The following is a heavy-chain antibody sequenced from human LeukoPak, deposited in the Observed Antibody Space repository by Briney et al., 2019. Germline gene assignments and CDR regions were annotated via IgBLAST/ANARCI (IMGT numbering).Heavy chain of an antibody. CDR3: AKDSRRYCSSTSCYGRYFQH. CDR1: GFTFSSYG. J-gene: IGHJ1*01. D-gene: IGHD2-2*01. V-gene: IGHV3-30*18. Sequence: GGSLRLSCAASGFTFSSYGMHWVRQAPGKGLEWVAVISDDGSNKYYADSVKGRFTISRDNSKNTLYLQMNSLRAEDTAVYYCAKDSRRYCSSTSCYGRYFQHWGQGTLVTVSS. CDR2: ISDDGSNK.